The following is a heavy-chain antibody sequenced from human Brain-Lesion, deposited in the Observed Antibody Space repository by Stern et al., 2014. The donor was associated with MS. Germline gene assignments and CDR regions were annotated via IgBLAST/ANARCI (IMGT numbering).Heavy chain of an antibody. CDR3: AKDRQYLTYFFDH. CDR2: VSYDGSNK. Sequence: QVQLVQSGGGVVQPGRPLRLSCVASGFTFGSCAMHWVRQAPGKGLEWVAGVSYDGSNKDYADSVKGRFTISRDNSRNTLYMQMSSLRPEDTAVYYCAKDRQYLTYFFDHWGQGSLVTVSS. V-gene: IGHV3-30*18. J-gene: IGHJ5*02. CDR1: GFTFGSCA. D-gene: IGHD2/OR15-2a*01.